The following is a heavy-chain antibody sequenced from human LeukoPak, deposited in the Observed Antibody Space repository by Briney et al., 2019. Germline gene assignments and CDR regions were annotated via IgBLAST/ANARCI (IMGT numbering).Heavy chain of an antibody. J-gene: IGHJ4*02. V-gene: IGHV4-34*01. CDR1: GESFSGYY. CDR2: INHSGST. D-gene: IGHD3-10*01. Sequence: PSETLSLTCAVHGESFSGYYWSWIRQPPGKGLEWIGEINHSGSTNYNPSLKSRVTISVDTSKNQFSLKLSSVTAADTAVYYCATSVISGWSLDYWGQGTLVTVSS. CDR3: ATSVISGWSLDY.